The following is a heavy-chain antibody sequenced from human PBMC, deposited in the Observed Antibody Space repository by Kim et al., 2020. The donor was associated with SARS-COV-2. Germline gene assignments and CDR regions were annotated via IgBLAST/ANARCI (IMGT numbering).Heavy chain of an antibody. CDR1: GFTFSSYS. J-gene: IGHJ6*02. Sequence: GGSLRLSCAASGFTFSSYSMNWVHQAPGKGLEWVSYISGTSSTIYYADSVKGRFTISRDNAKNSLYLQMNSLRAEDTAVYYCARAEWELLLYYYYGMDVWGQGTTVTVSS. V-gene: IGHV3-48*01. CDR3: ARAEWELLLYYYYGMDV. CDR2: ISGTSSTI. D-gene: IGHD1-26*01.